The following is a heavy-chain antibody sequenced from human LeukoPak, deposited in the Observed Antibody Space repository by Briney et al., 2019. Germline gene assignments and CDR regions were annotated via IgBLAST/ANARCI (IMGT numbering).Heavy chain of an antibody. J-gene: IGHJ4*02. CDR2: INPNSGGT. Sequence: ASVKVSCKASGYTFTGYYMHWVRQAPGQGLEWMGWINPNSGGTNYAQKFQGRVTMTRDTSISTAYMELSRLRSDDTAVYYCARAEGGATAFDYWGQGTLVTVSS. CDR3: ARAEGGATAFDY. V-gene: IGHV1-2*02. CDR1: GYTFTGYY. D-gene: IGHD1-26*01.